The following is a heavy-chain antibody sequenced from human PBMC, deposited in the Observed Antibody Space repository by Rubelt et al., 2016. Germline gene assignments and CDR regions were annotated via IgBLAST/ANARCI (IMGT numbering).Heavy chain of an antibody. J-gene: IGHJ4*02. V-gene: IGHV4-39*02. D-gene: IGHD3-10*01. Sequence: LGWIGGIYYSESTYYNPSLKSRVTISVDTSKNQFSLKLSSVTAADTAVYYCARDPVWFGELRTDYWGQGTLVTVSS. CDR2: IYYSEST. CDR3: ARDPVWFGELRTDY.